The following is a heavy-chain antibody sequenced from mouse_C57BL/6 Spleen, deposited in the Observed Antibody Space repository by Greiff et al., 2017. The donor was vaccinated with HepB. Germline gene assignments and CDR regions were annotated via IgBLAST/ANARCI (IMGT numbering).Heavy chain of an antibody. D-gene: IGHD4-1*01. J-gene: IGHJ4*01. V-gene: IGHV5-16*01. Sequence: EVQLVESEGGLVQPGSSMKLSCTASGFTFSDYYMAWVRQVPEKGLEWVANINYDGSSTYYLDSLKSRFIISRDNAKNTLYLQMSSLKSEDTATYYCARDRPWAGAMDYWGQGTSVTVSS. CDR3: ARDRPWAGAMDY. CDR1: GFTFSDYY. CDR2: INYDGSST.